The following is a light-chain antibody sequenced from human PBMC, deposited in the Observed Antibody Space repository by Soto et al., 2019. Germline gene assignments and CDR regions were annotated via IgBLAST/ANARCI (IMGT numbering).Light chain of an antibody. CDR3: SSYTSSSTLRVV. CDR1: SSDGGGYNY. CDR2: DVS. J-gene: IGLJ2*01. V-gene: IGLV2-14*01. Sequence: QSVLTQPASLSGSSGLSLTVSCTGTSSDGGGYNYVSWYQQHPGKAPKLMIYDVSKRPSGVSTRVSGSKSGNTASLTISGLQAEDEADYYCSSYTSSSTLRVVFGGGTKLTVL.